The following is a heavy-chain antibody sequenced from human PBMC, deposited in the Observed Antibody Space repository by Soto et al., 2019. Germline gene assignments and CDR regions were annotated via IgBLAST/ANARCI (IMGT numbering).Heavy chain of an antibody. Sequence: SETLSLTCAVYGGSLSGYYWSLIRQPPGKGLECIWEILHGGSTIYSPSLKSRVTISVDASKNPFSLELTSVTAADTAVYYCARARNSAHGGQGTLVTVSS. CDR2: ILHGGST. J-gene: IGHJ4*02. V-gene: IGHV4-34*12. CDR3: ARARNSAH. D-gene: IGHD2-21*01. CDR1: GGSLSGYY.